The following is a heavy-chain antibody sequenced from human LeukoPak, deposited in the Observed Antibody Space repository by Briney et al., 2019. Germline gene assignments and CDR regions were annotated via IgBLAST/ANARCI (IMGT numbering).Heavy chain of an antibody. V-gene: IGHV5-10-1*01. CDR1: GYSFTNYW. J-gene: IGHJ4*02. CDR3: ARLPMTLNYFDY. CDR2: IDPSDSYT. D-gene: IGHD3-22*01. Sequence: GESLKISCKASGYSFTNYWISWVRQMPGKGLEWMGRIDPSDSYTNYSPSFQGHVTISADKSVNTAYLQWSSLRASDPAMYYCARLPMTLNYFDYCGQGTLVTVSS.